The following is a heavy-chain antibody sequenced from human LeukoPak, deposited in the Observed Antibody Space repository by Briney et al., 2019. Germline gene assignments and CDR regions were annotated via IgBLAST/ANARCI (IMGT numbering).Heavy chain of an antibody. D-gene: IGHD1-26*01. Sequence: SGGSLRLSCAASGFTFSNYWMSWVRQAPGKGLEWVANIKQDRSEKYYVDSVKGRFTISRDNTKNSLYLQMNSLRAEDTAVYYCARGPRMGATKGLYYFDYWGQGTLVTVSS. J-gene: IGHJ4*02. CDR2: IKQDRSEK. V-gene: IGHV3-7*01. CDR3: ARGPRMGATKGLYYFDY. CDR1: GFTFSNYW.